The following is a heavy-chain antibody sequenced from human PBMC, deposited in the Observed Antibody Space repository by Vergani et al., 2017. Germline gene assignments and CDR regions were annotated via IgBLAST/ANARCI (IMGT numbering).Heavy chain of an antibody. CDR2: IFRSGTT. Sequence: QVQLQESGPGLVKPSQTLSLTCTVSGDSLSSSDHYWSWIRQRSDKGLEWVGHIFRSGTTYYNPSLKSRLIMSVDTSKNQFSLKLTSVTAADTAMYYCARENVVIASIFDFWGQGTLVTVSS. CDR1: GDSLSSSDHY. CDR3: ARENVVIASIFDF. J-gene: IGHJ4*02. D-gene: IGHD2-21*01. V-gene: IGHV4-31*03.